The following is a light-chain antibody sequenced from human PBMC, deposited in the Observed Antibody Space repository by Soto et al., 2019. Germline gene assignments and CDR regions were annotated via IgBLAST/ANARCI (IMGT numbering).Light chain of an antibody. J-gene: IGKJ2*01. Sequence: EIVMTQSPASLSVSPGEGATLSCRASQTVASNLAWYQQKPGQAPRLLIHSASTRATGVPARFSGSGSGTDFTLTISSLQSEDFAVYYCQQYHNWPPQYTFGQGTKLQIK. V-gene: IGKV3-15*01. CDR2: SAS. CDR3: QQYHNWPPQYT. CDR1: QTVASN.